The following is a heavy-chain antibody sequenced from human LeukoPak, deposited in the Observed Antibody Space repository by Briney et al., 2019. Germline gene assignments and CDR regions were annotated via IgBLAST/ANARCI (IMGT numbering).Heavy chain of an antibody. CDR2: IDSDGSGT. J-gene: IGHJ4*02. D-gene: IGHD6-13*01. V-gene: IGHV3-74*01. CDR1: GFTFSSYW. CDR3: ARGTAAAAGIDY. Sequence: PGGSLRLSCAASGFTFSSYWMHWVRQAPGKGLVWVSHIDSDGSGTTYGDSAKSRFTISRDNAKNTLYMQMKSLRAEETAVYYCARGTAAAAGIDYWGQGILVTVSS.